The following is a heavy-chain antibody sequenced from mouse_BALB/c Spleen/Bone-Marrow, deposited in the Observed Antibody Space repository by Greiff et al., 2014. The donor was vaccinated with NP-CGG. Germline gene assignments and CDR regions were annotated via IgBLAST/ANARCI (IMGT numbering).Heavy chain of an antibody. J-gene: IGHJ3*01. CDR1: GYTFTSYW. D-gene: IGHD1-2*01. Sequence: QVQLQQSGAELVKPGASVKLSCKASGYTFTSYWMHWVKQRPGQGLEWIGEINPSNGRTNYNEKFKSKATLTVDKSSSTAYMQFSSLTSEDSAVYYCARYATATYWFAYWGQGTLVTVSA. V-gene: IGHV1S81*02. CDR3: ARYATATYWFAY. CDR2: INPSNGRT.